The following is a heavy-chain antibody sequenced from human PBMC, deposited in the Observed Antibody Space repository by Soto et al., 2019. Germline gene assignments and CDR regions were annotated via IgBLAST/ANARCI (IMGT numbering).Heavy chain of an antibody. V-gene: IGHV4-30-4*01. CDR2: IYDSGSS. D-gene: IGHD2-8*02. J-gene: IGHJ4*02. Sequence: KTSETLSLTCTVSGASISSGDYFWSWIRQSPGKGLEWIGYIYDSGSSYYNPSLKSRVTMSVDTSKNQFSLKLRSVTAADTAVYYCAREKGHISGPKNFDYWGQGTLVTVSS. CDR1: GASISSGDYF. CDR3: AREKGHISGPKNFDY.